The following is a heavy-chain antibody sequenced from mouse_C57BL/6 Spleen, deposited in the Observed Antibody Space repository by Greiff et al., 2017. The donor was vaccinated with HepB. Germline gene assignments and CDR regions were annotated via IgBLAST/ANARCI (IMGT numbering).Heavy chain of an antibody. CDR1: GYTFTSYW. J-gene: IGHJ3*01. CDR2: IDPSDSYT. CDR3: AREGSWFAY. V-gene: IGHV1-50*01. Sequence: QVQLQQPGAELVKPGASVKLSCKASGYTFTSYWMQWVKQRPGQGLEWIGEIDPSDSYTNYNQKFKGKATLTVDTSSSTAYMQLRSLTSEDSAVYYCAREGSWFAYWGQGTLVTVSA.